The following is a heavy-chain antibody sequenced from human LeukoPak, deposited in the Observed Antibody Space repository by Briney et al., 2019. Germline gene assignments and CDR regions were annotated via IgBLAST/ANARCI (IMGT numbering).Heavy chain of an antibody. V-gene: IGHV4-59*12. Sequence: SETLSLTCTVSGGSISSYYWSWIRQPPGKGLEWIGYIYYSGSTNYNPSLKSRVTISVDTSKNQFPLKLSSVTAADTAVYYCARDGGYCSGVTCYNHYYYMDVWGKGTTVTISS. CDR1: GGSISSYY. CDR2: IYYSGST. CDR3: ARDGGYCSGVTCYNHYYYMDV. J-gene: IGHJ6*03. D-gene: IGHD2-15*01.